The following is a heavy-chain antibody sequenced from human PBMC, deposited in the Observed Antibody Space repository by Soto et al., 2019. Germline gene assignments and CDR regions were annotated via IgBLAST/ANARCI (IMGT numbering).Heavy chain of an antibody. J-gene: IGHJ6*02. CDR2: ISYDGSNK. CDR1: GFTFSIYG. Sequence: QVLLVESGGGVVQPGRYLRLSCAASGFTFSIYGMHWVRQAPGKGLEWVAVISYDGSNKYYADSVKGRFTISRDNSKNTLYLQMSSLRAEDTAVYYCVKDGSSGWPYYYGMDVWGQGTTVTVSS. D-gene: IGHD6-19*01. CDR3: VKDGSSGWPYYYGMDV. V-gene: IGHV3-30*18.